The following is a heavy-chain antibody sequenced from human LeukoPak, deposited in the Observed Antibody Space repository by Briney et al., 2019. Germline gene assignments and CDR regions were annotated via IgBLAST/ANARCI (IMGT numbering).Heavy chain of an antibody. CDR1: GFTFSSYG. D-gene: IGHD5-18*01. Sequence: GGSLRLSCAASGFTFSSYGMHWVRQAPGKGLEWVAVISYDGSNKYYADSVKGRFTISRDNSKNTLYLQMNSLRAEDTAVYYCAKDHGLYSYGPDGWGQGTLVTVSS. J-gene: IGHJ4*02. CDR2: ISYDGSNK. CDR3: AKDHGLYSYGPDG. V-gene: IGHV3-30*18.